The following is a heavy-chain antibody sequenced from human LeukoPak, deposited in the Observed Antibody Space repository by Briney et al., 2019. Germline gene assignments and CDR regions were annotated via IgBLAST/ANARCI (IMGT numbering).Heavy chain of an antibody. CDR1: GFIIRDYY. J-gene: IGHJ5*02. CDR2: SSTSGSTI. V-gene: IGHV3-11*01. D-gene: IGHD3-10*01. Sequence: GGSLRLSCAASGFIIRDYYMSGIRHAPGKGLEWLSYSSTSGSTISYADSVRCRFTIPRENAKNSLYLQMNSLRAEDTAVYYCARESYYDGSGAYDPWGQGTLVTVSS. CDR3: ARESYYDGSGAYDP.